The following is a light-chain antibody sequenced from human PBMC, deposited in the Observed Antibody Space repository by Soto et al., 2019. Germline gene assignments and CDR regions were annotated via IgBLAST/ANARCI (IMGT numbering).Light chain of an antibody. V-gene: IGKV3-20*01. CDR1: QTIRSNY. CDR2: GAS. J-gene: IGKJ1*01. CDR3: QQYGSSPWT. Sequence: ETVLTQSPGTLSLSPGDRATLSCRASQTIRSNYLAWYRQTPGQAPRLRIYGASNRATGIADRFSGSGSGTDFTLSISRLEPEDFALYYGQQYGSSPWTFGKGTKVEIK.